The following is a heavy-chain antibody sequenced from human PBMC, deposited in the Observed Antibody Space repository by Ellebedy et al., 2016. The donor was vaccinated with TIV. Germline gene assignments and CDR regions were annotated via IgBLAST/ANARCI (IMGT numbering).Heavy chain of an antibody. D-gene: IGHD3-16*02. CDR1: GGSIGSYY. Sequence: SETLSLTCTVSGGSIGSYYWSWIRQPPGKGLEWIGYIYYSGSTNYNPSLKSRVTISVDTSKNQFSLKLSSVTAADTAVYYCARHPSGTFGGIIVWGQGTLVTVSS. CDR3: ARHPSGTFGGIIV. J-gene: IGHJ4*02. V-gene: IGHV4-59*08. CDR2: IYYSGST.